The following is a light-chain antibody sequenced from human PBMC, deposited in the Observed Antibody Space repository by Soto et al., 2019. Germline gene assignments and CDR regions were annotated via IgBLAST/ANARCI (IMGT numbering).Light chain of an antibody. J-gene: IGLJ1*01. CDR2: DVS. CDR3: CSYAGSDTLYV. Sequence: QSVLTQPRSVSGSPGQSVTISCTGTSSDVGGYNYVSWYQQHPGKAPKLMIYDVSRRPSGVPDRFSGSKSGNTASLTIAGLQAEDEADYYCCSYAGSDTLYVIGTGTKVTVL. CDR1: SSDVGGYNY. V-gene: IGLV2-11*01.